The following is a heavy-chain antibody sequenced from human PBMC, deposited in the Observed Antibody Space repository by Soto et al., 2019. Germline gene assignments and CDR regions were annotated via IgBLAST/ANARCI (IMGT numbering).Heavy chain of an antibody. D-gene: IGHD3-10*01. CDR2: ISYDGSNK. V-gene: IGHV3-30*03. CDR3: ATGLLWCGELFAQDGFGI. J-gene: IGHJ3*02. Sequence: KGLEWVAVISYDGSNKYYADSVKGRFTISRDNSKNTLYLQMNSLRAEDTAVYYCATGLLWCGELFAQDGFGISGQATMV.